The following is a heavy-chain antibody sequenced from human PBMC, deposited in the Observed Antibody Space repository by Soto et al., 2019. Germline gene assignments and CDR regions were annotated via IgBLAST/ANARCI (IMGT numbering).Heavy chain of an antibody. CDR1: GGSISSYY. Sequence: SETLSLTCTVSGGSISSYYWSRIRQPPGKGLEWIGYIYYSGSTNYNPSLKSRVTISVDTSKNQFSLKLSSVTAADTAVYYCARGRRWLQGGPFDYWGQGTLVTVSS. CDR3: ARGRRWLQGGPFDY. J-gene: IGHJ4*02. V-gene: IGHV4-59*01. D-gene: IGHD5-12*01. CDR2: IYYSGST.